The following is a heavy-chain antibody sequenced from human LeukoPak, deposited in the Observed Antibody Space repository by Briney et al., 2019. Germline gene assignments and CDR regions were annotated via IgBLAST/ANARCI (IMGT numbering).Heavy chain of an antibody. D-gene: IGHD2-15*01. CDR1: GITFSTYW. V-gene: IGHV3-23*01. CDR3: AKDGCSGGNCYTVLDY. CDR2: IGGSGGST. J-gene: IGHJ4*02. Sequence: GGSLRLSCADSGITFSTYWMSWVRQAPGKGLEWVSVIGGSGGSTYYADSVKGRFTISRDNSKNTLYLQMNSLRAEDTAVYYCAKDGCSGGNCYTVLDYWGQGNPGHRLL.